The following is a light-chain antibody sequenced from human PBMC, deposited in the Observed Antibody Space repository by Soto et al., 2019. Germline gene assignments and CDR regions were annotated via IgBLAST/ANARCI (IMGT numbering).Light chain of an antibody. J-gene: IGKJ5*01. V-gene: IGKV3-15*01. CDR1: QSVIRN. Sequence: EIVMTQSPATLSVSPGERATLSCRATQSVIRNLAWYQKKPGQAPRLLIYGASTRATGIPAKFSGSGSGTEFTLTISSLQSEDFAVYYCQQRSNWITFGQGTRLEIK. CDR3: QQRSNWIT. CDR2: GAS.